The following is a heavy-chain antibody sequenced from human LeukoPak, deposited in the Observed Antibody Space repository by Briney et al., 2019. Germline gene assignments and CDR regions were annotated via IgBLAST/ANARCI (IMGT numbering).Heavy chain of an antibody. V-gene: IGHV4-59*01. Sequence: SETLSLTCTVSAGSISTYYWSWIRQPPGKGLEWIGYIYYSGSTNYNPSLKRRVTMSVDTSKNQFSLKLSSVTAADTAVYYCARDVGSTGYNSFDIWGQGTMVTVSP. J-gene: IGHJ3*02. CDR2: IYYSGST. CDR3: ARDVGSTGYNSFDI. D-gene: IGHD3-22*01. CDR1: AGSISTYY.